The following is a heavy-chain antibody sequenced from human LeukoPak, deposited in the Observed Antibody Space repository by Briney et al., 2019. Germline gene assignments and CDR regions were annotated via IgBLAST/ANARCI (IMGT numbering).Heavy chain of an antibody. CDR1: GFTFSSYA. J-gene: IGHJ4*02. D-gene: IGHD3-16*01. V-gene: IGHV3-23*01. Sequence: PGGSLRLSCAASGFTFSSYAMSWVRQAPGKGLEWVSAVSDNGGGTYYADSVKGRFTISRDNSKNTVYLQMNSLRAEDTAVYYCAKDYIRRAWGWGQGTLVTVSS. CDR2: VSDNGGGT. CDR3: AKDYIRRAWG.